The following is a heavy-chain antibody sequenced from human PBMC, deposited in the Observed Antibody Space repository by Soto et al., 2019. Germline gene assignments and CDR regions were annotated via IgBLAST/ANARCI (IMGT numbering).Heavy chain of an antibody. D-gene: IGHD6-19*01. Sequence: GGSLRLSCAASGFTFSRYWMHWVRQAAGKGLVWVSRINSDGSSTSYADSVKGRFTMSRDNAKNTLYLQMNSLRAEDTAVYYCARARIAVAGYDYWGQGTLVTVSS. V-gene: IGHV3-74*01. CDR3: ARARIAVAGYDY. CDR1: GFTFSRYW. J-gene: IGHJ4*02. CDR2: INSDGSST.